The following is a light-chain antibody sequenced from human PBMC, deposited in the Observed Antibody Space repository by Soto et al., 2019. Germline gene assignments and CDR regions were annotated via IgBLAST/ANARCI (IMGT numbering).Light chain of an antibody. Sequence: DIQMTQSPSSLSASVGDRVTITCRASQGISKYLAWYQQKPGKVPTLLIYAASTLQSGVPSRFSGSGSGTHFTLTISSLQPEDVATYYCQKYNSAPQTCGQATKVDI. V-gene: IGKV1-27*01. CDR3: QKYNSAPQT. CDR2: AAS. CDR1: QGISKY. J-gene: IGKJ1*01.